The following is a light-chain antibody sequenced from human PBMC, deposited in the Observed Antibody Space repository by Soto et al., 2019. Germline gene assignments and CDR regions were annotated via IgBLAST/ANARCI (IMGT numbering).Light chain of an antibody. Sequence: EIALTQSPGTLSLSPGERATLSCRASQTVNGNYLAWYQQKPGQAPRLLIFGASSRATGIPDKISGSRTGTDFTLTISRLEPEDFAVYYCQQYGSSPPRTFGQGTKVDIK. V-gene: IGKV3-20*01. J-gene: IGKJ1*01. CDR2: GAS. CDR3: QQYGSSPPRT. CDR1: QTVNGNY.